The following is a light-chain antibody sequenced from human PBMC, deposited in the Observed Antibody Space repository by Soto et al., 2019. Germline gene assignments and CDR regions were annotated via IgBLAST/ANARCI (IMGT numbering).Light chain of an antibody. CDR2: DNN. CDR1: SSNIGNNY. J-gene: IGLJ1*01. Sequence: QSVLTQPPSVSAAPGQKVTISCSGSSSNIGNNYVSWYQQLPGAAPKLLIYDNNKRPSGIPDRFFGSKSGTSATLGITGLQTGDEADYYCGTWDSSLSAEVFGTGTKLTVL. CDR3: GTWDSSLSAEV. V-gene: IGLV1-51*01.